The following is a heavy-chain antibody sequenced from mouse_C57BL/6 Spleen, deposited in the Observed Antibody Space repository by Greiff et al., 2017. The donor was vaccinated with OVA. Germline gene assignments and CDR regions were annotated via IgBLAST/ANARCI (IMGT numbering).Heavy chain of an antibody. CDR1: GYAFSSSW. CDR2: IYPGDGDT. V-gene: IGHV1-82*01. CDR3: ARRYGVSWFCY. D-gene: IGHD2-14*01. Sequence: QVQLQQSGPELVKPGASVKISCKASGYAFSSSWLNWVKQRPGKGLEWIGRIYPGDGDTNYNGKFKGKATLTADKSSSTAYIRRSSLASEDAAVYFCARRYGVSWFCYWGQGTLVTVSA. J-gene: IGHJ3*02.